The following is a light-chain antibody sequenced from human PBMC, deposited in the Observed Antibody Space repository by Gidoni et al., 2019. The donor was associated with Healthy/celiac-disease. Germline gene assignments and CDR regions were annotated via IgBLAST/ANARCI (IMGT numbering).Light chain of an antibody. CDR2: QDS. J-gene: IGLJ2*01. Sequence: SYELTQPPSVSVSPGQTASITCSGDNWGDKYACWYQQKPGQSPVLVIYQDSKRPSGSPERFSGSNSGNTATLTISGTQAMDEAVYYCQAWDSSSVVFGGGTKLTVL. V-gene: IGLV3-1*01. CDR3: QAWDSSSVV. CDR1: NWGDKY.